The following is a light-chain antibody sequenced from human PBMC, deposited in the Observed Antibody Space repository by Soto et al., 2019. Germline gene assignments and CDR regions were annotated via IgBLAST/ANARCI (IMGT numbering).Light chain of an antibody. CDR2: AVS. Sequence: DIHLTQSPSSLSASVGDRVTITCRASQPISSYLNWYQKRPGEAPKLLIYAVSTLHSGVPSRFSGSGSGTDFTLTISSLQPEDFATDYCQQSFSTPIYTFGQGTELEIK. CDR1: QPISSY. V-gene: IGKV1-39*01. J-gene: IGKJ2*01. CDR3: QQSFSTPIYT.